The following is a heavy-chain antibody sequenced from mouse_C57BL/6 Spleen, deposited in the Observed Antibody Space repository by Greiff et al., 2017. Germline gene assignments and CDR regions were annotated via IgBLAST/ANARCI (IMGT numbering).Heavy chain of an antibody. Sequence: ESGPGLVKPSQSLSLICSVTGYSITSGYYWNWIRQFPGNKLEWMGYISYDGSNNYNPSLKNRISITRDTSKNQFFLKLNSVTTEDTATYYCARDDSNYYAMDYWGQGTSVTVSS. CDR2: ISYDGSN. V-gene: IGHV3-6*01. CDR1: GYSITSGYY. CDR3: ARDDSNYYAMDY. D-gene: IGHD2-5*01. J-gene: IGHJ4*01.